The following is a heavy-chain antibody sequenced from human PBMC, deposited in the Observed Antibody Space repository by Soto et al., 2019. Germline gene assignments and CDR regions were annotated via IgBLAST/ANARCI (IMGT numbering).Heavy chain of an antibody. J-gene: IGHJ4*02. CDR2: MNPNSGNT. D-gene: IGHD5-18*01. CDR1: GYTFTSYD. Sequence: QVQLVQSGAEVKKPGASVKVSCKASGYTFTSYDINWVRQATGQGLEWMGWMNPNSGNTGYAQKFQGRVTMTRNTSLATGYMELSRLRSEDTAVYYCASGYSYLVGCDSWGQGTLVTVSS. CDR3: ASGYSYLVGCDS. V-gene: IGHV1-8*01.